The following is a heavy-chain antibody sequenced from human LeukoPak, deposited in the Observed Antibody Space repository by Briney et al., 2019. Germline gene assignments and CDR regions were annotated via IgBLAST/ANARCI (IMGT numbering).Heavy chain of an antibody. CDR1: GGTFSSYA. Sequence: ASVKVSCKASGGTFSSYAISWVRQAPGHRLEWMGWINPNSGGTNYAQKFQGRVTMTRDTSISTAYMELSRLRSDDTAVYYCARDYSQVAWSDYWGQGTLVTVSS. CDR2: INPNSGGT. J-gene: IGHJ4*02. V-gene: IGHV1-2*02. D-gene: IGHD2-15*01. CDR3: ARDYSQVAWSDY.